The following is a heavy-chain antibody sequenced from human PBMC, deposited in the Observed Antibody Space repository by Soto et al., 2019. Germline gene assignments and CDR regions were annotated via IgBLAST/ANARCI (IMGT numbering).Heavy chain of an antibody. J-gene: IGHJ5*02. CDR2: INVYNGNT. CDR1: GYTFTDYG. Sequence: GSVEVSCKASGYTFTDYGISWVRQAPGQGLEWMGWINVYNGNTKYAQKVQGRVTMTTDTSTSTAYMELRSLRSDDTAVYYCARGVGSGSYYNQYNWFDPWGQGTLVTVSS. V-gene: IGHV1-18*01. D-gene: IGHD3-10*01. CDR3: ARGVGSGSYYNQYNWFDP.